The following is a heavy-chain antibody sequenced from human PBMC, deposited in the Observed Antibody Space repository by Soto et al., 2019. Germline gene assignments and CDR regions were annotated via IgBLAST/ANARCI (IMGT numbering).Heavy chain of an antibody. CDR1: GYTFTGYY. Sequence: VASVKVSCKASGYTFTGYYMHWVRQAPGQGLEWMGWINPNSGGTNYAQKFQGRVTMTRDTSISTAYMELSRLRSDETAVYYCARAGDSSSSPYYYGMEVWGEGTTVTISS. J-gene: IGHJ6*02. CDR2: INPNSGGT. D-gene: IGHD6-6*01. CDR3: ARAGDSSSSPYYYGMEV. V-gene: IGHV1-2*02.